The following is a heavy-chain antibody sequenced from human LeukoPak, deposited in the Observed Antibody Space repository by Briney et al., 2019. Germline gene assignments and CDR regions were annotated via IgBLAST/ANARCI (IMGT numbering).Heavy chain of an antibody. Sequence: SETLSLTCTVSGGSISSGDYYWSWIRQPPGKGLEWIGYIYYSGSTYYNPSLKSRVTISVDTSKNQFSLKLSSVTAADTAVYYCARGLVRGTKYNWFDPWGQGPLVTVSS. CDR2: IYYSGST. D-gene: IGHD3-10*01. CDR1: GGSISSGDYY. J-gene: IGHJ5*02. CDR3: ARGLVRGTKYNWFDP. V-gene: IGHV4-30-4*01.